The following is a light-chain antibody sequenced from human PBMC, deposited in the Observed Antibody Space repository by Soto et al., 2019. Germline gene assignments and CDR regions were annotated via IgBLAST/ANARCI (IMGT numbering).Light chain of an antibody. J-gene: IGLJ1*01. CDR2: SVS. CDR1: SSDIGTYDH. V-gene: IGLV2-14*01. CDR3: ISYTLSRSYV. Sequence: QSVLTQPASVSGSPGQSITISCSGTSSDIGTYDHVAWFQQFPGKTPKLMIYSVSNRPSGVSYRFSGSKSGNTASLTISGFQAEDKADYYSISYTLSRSYVFGTGPKLTVL.